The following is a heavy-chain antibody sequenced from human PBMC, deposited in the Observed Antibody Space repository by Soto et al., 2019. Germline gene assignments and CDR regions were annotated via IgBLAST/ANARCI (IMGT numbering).Heavy chain of an antibody. Sequence: GGSLRLSCAASVFTFSSYSMNWVRQAPGKWLEWFSSISISSSYIXXADSVKGRXTISRYNSKNSXYLQMXSLRAEDTAVYYCARVRFSDYWCQGTLVTVSS. J-gene: IGHJ4*02. V-gene: IGHV3-21*01. CDR3: ARVRFSDY. CDR1: VFTFSSYS. CDR2: ISISSSYI.